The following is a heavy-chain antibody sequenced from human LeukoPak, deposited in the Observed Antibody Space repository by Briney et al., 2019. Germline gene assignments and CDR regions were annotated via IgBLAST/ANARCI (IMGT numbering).Heavy chain of an antibody. CDR2: IYSGGST. V-gene: IGHV3-53*01. CDR1: GFTVSSNY. CDR3: ARAKPKNMVRGLIMRRESRYYFDY. Sequence: PGGSLRLSCAASGFTVSSNYMSWVRQAPGKGLEWVSVIYSGGSTYYADSVKGRFTISRDNSKSTLYIQMNSLRAEDTPVYYCARAKPKNMVRGLIMRRESRYYFDYWGQGTLVTVSS. D-gene: IGHD3-10*01. J-gene: IGHJ4*02.